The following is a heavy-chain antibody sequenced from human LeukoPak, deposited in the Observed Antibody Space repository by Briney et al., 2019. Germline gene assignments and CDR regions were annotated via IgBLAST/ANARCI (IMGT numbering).Heavy chain of an antibody. CDR2: IRYDGSNK. D-gene: IGHD2-2*01. Sequence: PGGSLRLSCAASGFTFSSYSMSWVRQAPGKGLEWVAFIRYDGSNKYYADSVKGRFTISRDNSKNTLYLQMNSLRAEDTAVYYCAKDLLPIVVVPAAMGYWGQGTLVTVSS. J-gene: IGHJ4*02. CDR1: GFTFSSYS. CDR3: AKDLLPIVVVPAAMGY. V-gene: IGHV3-30*02.